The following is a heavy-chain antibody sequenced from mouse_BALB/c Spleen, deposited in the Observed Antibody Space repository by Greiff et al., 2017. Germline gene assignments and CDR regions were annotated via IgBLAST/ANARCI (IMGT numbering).Heavy chain of an antibody. Sequence: VQLKESGPGLVAPSQSLSITCTVSGFSLTSYGVHWVRQPPGKGLEWLGVIWAGGSTNYNSALMSRLSISKDNSKSQVFLKMNSLQTDDTAMYYCAIYYGNYWYFDVWGAGTTVTVSS. CDR3: AIYYGNYWYFDV. V-gene: IGHV2-9*02. D-gene: IGHD2-1*01. CDR2: IWAGGST. J-gene: IGHJ1*01. CDR1: GFSLTSYG.